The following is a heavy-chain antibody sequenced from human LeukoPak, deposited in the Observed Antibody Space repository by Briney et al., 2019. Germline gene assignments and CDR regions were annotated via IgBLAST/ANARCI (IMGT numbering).Heavy chain of an antibody. Sequence: PGRSLRLSCAASEFTFSSYGMHWVRQAPGKGLEWVAVISYDGSNKYYADSVKGRFTISRDNSKNTLYLQMNSLRAEDTAVYYCTKDAADSGYDCCGQGILVTVSS. J-gene: IGHJ4*02. D-gene: IGHD5-12*01. CDR1: EFTFSSYG. V-gene: IGHV3-30*18. CDR2: ISYDGSNK. CDR3: TKDAADSGYDC.